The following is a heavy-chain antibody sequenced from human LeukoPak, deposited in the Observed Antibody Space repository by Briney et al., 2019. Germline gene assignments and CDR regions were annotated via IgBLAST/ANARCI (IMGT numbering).Heavy chain of an antibody. CDR2: ISSSGSTI. V-gene: IGHV3-48*03. Sequence: GGSLRLSCAASGFTFSSYEMNWVRQAPGKGLEWVSYISSSGSTIYYADSVKGRFTISRDNAKTSLYLQMNSLRAEDTAVYYCARGYYYDTSGYGSIFDYWGQGTLVTVSS. CDR1: GFTFSSYE. D-gene: IGHD3-22*01. CDR3: ARGYYYDTSGYGSIFDY. J-gene: IGHJ4*02.